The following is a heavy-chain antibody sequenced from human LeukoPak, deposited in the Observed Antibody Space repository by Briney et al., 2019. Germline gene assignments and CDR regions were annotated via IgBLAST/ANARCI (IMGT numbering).Heavy chain of an antibody. J-gene: IGHJ5*02. D-gene: IGHD3-22*01. CDR1: GFTFSSYS. CDR3: ARERDYYDSSGYREYNWFDP. Sequence: GGSLRLSCAASGFTFSSYSMNWVRQAPGKGLEWVSYISSSSSTIYYADSVKGRFTISRDNAKNSLYLQMNSLRAEDTAVYYCARERDYYDSSGYREYNWFDPWGQGTLVTVSS. CDR2: ISSSSSTI. V-gene: IGHV3-48*01.